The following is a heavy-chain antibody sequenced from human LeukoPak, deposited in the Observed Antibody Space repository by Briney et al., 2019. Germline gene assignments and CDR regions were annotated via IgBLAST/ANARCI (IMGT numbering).Heavy chain of an antibody. CDR3: ASLGATDY. V-gene: IGHV3-23*01. J-gene: IGHJ4*02. Sequence: GGSLRLSCAASGFTFSTYAMSWVRQAPGKGLEWVSAIGDTTYYADSVKGRFTISRDNSKNTLYLQMNNLRAEDTAVYYCASLGATDYWGQGTLVTVSS. CDR2: IGDTT. D-gene: IGHD1-26*01. CDR1: GFTFSTYA.